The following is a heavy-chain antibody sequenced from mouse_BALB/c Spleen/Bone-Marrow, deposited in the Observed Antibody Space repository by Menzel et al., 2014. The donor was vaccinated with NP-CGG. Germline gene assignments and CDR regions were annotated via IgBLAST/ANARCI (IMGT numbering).Heavy chain of an antibody. J-gene: IGHJ3*01. Sequence: VQLQQSGPQLVRPGASVKISCKASGYSFTSYWMHWVKQRPGQGLEWIGMIDPSDSETRLNQMFKDKATLTVDKSSSTAYMQLSSPTSEDSAAYYCASYGSSPAWFAYWGQGTLVTVSA. CDR3: ASYGSSPAWFAY. D-gene: IGHD1-1*01. CDR2: IDPSDSET. V-gene: IGHV1S126*01. CDR1: GYSFTSYW.